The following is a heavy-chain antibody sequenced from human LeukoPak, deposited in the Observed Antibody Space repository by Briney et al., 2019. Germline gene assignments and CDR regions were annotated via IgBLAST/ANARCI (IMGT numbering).Heavy chain of an antibody. D-gene: IGHD4-17*01. CDR3: ARGQTTVTTANWFDP. J-gene: IGHJ5*02. V-gene: IGHV3-53*01. Sequence: GGSLRLSCAASGFTVSSNYMSWVRQAPGKGLEWVSVIYSGGSTYYADSVKGRFTTSRDNSKNTLYLQMNSLRAEDTAVYYCARGQTTVTTANWFDPWGQGTLVTVSS. CDR2: IYSGGST. CDR1: GFTVSSNY.